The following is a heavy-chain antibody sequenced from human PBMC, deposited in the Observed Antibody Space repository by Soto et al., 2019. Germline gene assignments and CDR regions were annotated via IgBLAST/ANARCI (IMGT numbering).Heavy chain of an antibody. CDR3: ARGGETTAHYYYGMDV. V-gene: IGHV3-48*02. D-gene: IGHD1-7*01. CDR2: ISSSSSTI. CDR1: GFTFSTYS. Sequence: PGGSLRLSCGVSGFTFSTYSMNWVRQAPGKGLEWGSYISSSSSTIYYADSVKGRFTVSRDNAKHSLYLQMDSLRDEDTAVYYCARGGETTAHYYYGMDVWGQGTRVTVSS. J-gene: IGHJ6*02.